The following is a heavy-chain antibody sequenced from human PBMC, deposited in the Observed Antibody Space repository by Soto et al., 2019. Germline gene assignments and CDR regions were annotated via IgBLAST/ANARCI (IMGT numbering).Heavy chain of an antibody. D-gene: IGHD1-20*01. CDR2: IYYSGST. V-gene: IGHV4-31*03. Sequence: QVQLQESGPGLVKPSQTLSLTCTVSGGSINSGGYYWSWIRQHSGKGLEWIGYIYYSGSTYYNPSLKSRVTISVDTSKNQFSLKLSSVTAADTAVYFCARVAYNWNRDFDYWGQGTLVTVSS. J-gene: IGHJ4*02. CDR1: GGSINSGGYY. CDR3: ARVAYNWNRDFDY.